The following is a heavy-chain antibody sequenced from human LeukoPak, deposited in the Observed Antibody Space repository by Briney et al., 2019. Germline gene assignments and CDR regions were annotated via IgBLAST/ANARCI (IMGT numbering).Heavy chain of an antibody. D-gene: IGHD2-21*02. CDR2: INPNNGVT. CDR1: GFPFNGYY. CDR3: ARDGHFCGGDCLDAFDI. V-gene: IGHV1-2*02. Sequence: ASVTVSCKTSGFPFNGYYIHWVRQAPGQGLEWMGWINPNNGVTNYAQKLQGRVTMTRDTPISTTSMELNRLRSDDTAFYYCARDGHFCGGDCLDAFDIWGQGTMVSVSS. J-gene: IGHJ3*02.